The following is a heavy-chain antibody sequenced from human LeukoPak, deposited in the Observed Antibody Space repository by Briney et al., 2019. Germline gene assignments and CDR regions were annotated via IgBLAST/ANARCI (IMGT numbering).Heavy chain of an antibody. CDR3: ARVYCSGGRCYDSGGDY. D-gene: IGHD2-15*01. CDR1: GYTFTNCY. Sequence: GASVKVSCKASGYTFTNCYMHWVRQAPGQGLEWVGIINPSGGSTSYARKFQGRVTVTRDTSTSTVYMELRSLRSEDTAAYYCARVYCSGGRCYDSGGDYWGQGTLVTVSS. V-gene: IGHV1-46*01. CDR2: INPSGGST. J-gene: IGHJ4*02.